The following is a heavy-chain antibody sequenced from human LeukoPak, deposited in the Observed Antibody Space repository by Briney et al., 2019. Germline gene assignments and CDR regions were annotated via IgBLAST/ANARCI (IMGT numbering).Heavy chain of an antibody. CDR1: GFTLRDNS. J-gene: IGHJ1*01. V-gene: IGHV3-48*01. Sequence: GGSLRLSCVASGFTLRDNSMNWVRQSPGKGLEWVSYISSSSSTINYADSVKGRFTISRDNAKNSLSLQMNSLRAEDTAVYYCAQQVGYCSSGSCYFTYWGQGTLVTVSS. CDR2: ISSSSSTI. D-gene: IGHD2-15*01. CDR3: AQQVGYCSSGSCYFTY.